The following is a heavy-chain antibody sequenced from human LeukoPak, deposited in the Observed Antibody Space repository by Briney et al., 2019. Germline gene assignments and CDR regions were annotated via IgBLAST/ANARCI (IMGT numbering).Heavy chain of an antibody. V-gene: IGHV1-46*01. Sequence: ASVKVSCKASGYTFTSHYVHWVRQAPGQGLEWMGVINPNGGSTRYAQKFQGRVTMTSDTSTSTVYMEPSSLRSEDTAVYYCARAAIAAEGPLHWGQGTLVTVSS. CDR2: INPNGGST. J-gene: IGHJ4*02. CDR3: ARAAIAAEGPLH. D-gene: IGHD6-13*01. CDR1: GYTFTSHY.